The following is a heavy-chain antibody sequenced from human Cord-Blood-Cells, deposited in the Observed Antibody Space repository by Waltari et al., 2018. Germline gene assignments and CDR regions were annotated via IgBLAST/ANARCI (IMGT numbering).Heavy chain of an antibody. J-gene: IGHJ4*02. CDR3: ARQIYDSSGYYYVPNFDY. Sequence: QLQLQESGPGLVKPSETLSLTCTVSGGSISSSSYYWGWIRQPPGKGLEWIGSIYYSGGTYANPSLKSRVTISVDTSKNQFSLKLSSVTAADTAVYYCARQIYDSSGYYYVPNFDYWGQGTLVTVSS. V-gene: IGHV4-39*07. CDR2: IYYSGGT. D-gene: IGHD3-22*01. CDR1: GGSISSSSYY.